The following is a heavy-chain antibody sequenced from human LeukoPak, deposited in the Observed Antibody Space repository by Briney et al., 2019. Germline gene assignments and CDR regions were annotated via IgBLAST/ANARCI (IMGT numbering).Heavy chain of an antibody. CDR1: GYTFTSYG. Sequence: ASVSVSRKPSGYTFTSYGISWVRQAPGQGREWMGWISGYNGNTNYAQKLQARVTMTTDTSTSTAYMELRSLRSDDTAVYYCAREDTRRGSRGYFDYWGQGTLVTVSS. V-gene: IGHV1-18*01. J-gene: IGHJ4*02. D-gene: IGHD2-2*01. CDR3: AREDTRRGSRGYFDY. CDR2: ISGYNGNT.